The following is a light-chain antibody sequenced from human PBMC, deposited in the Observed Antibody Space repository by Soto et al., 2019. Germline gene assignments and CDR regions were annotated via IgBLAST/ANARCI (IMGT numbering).Light chain of an antibody. CDR3: HQRQSWPRT. CDR2: DAS. CDR1: QSINRH. Sequence: EIGLTQSPATLSVSPVERATLSCRASQSINRHLAWYRQKPGQSPRLLIYDASNRAAGVPSRFSAWGSETDFTLTISDVQPEDFAVYYCHQRQSWPRTFGQGTKVDIK. J-gene: IGKJ1*01. V-gene: IGKV3-11*01.